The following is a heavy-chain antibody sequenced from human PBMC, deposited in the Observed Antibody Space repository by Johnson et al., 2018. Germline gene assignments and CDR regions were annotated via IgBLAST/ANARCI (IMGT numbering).Heavy chain of an antibody. D-gene: IGHD3-16*01. J-gene: IGHJ6*02. CDR3: ARGDHDLGGMDV. Sequence: EVQLLESGGGLVQPGGSLRLSCAASGFTFSSYWMHWFRQVPGKGPVWVSRINSDESRRSYTDSVKGRFTISRDNAKNTLYLQRNSLRGEDTAVYYCARGDHDLGGMDVWGQGTTVIVSS. V-gene: IGHV3-74*01. CDR2: INSDESRR. CDR1: GFTFSSYW.